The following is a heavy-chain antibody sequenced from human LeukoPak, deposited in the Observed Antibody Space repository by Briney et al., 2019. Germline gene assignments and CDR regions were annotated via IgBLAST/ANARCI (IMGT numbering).Heavy chain of an antibody. V-gene: IGHV4-59*01. J-gene: IGHJ3*02. CDR2: IYYSGST. CDR1: GGSFSSYH. D-gene: IGHD3-9*01. CDR3: ARGDILTGYYDAFDI. Sequence: PSETLSLTCTVSGGSFSSYHWSWIRQPPGKGLEWIGYIYYSGSTNYNPSLKSRVTISVDTSKNQFSLKLSSVTAADTAVYYCARGDILTGYYDAFDIWGQGTMVTVSS.